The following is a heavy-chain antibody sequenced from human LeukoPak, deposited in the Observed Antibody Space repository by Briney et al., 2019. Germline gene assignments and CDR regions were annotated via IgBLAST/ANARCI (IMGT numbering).Heavy chain of an antibody. J-gene: IGHJ4*02. CDR2: IYTSGST. CDR3: ARNELLNYFDY. Sequence: SETLSLTCTVSGGSISSGSYYWSWIRQPAGKGLEWIGRIYTSGSTNYNPSLKSRVTISVDTSKNQFSLKLSSVTAADTAVYYCARNELLNYFDYWGQGTLVTVSS. CDR1: GGSISSGSYY. D-gene: IGHD1-1*01. V-gene: IGHV4-61*02.